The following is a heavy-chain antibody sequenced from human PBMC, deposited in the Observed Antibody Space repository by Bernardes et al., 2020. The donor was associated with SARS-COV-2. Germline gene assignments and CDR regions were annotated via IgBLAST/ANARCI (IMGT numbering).Heavy chain of an antibody. CDR2: ISAYNGNT. V-gene: IGHV1-18*01. CDR1: GYTFTSYG. CDR3: ARDSGYYDSSGNDY. Sequence: ASVKDSCKASGYTFTSYGISWVRQAPGQGLEWMGWISAYNGNTNYAQKLQGRVTMTTDTSTSTAYMELRSLRSDDTAVYYCARDSGYYDSSGNDYWGQGTLVTVSS. J-gene: IGHJ4*02. D-gene: IGHD3-22*01.